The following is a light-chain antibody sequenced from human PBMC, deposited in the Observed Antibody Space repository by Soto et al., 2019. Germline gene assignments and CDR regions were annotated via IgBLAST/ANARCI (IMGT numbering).Light chain of an antibody. CDR2: DVT. J-gene: IGLJ1*01. CDR1: NSNIGSHNY. V-gene: IGLV2-11*01. CDR3: CSFAGGLFV. Sequence: QSVLTQARSVSGSPGQAVTVSCTGTNSNIGSHNYVSWYQQRPGKAPKLMIHDVTERPSGVPDRFSGSTSGNTASLTISGLQAEDEAEYFCCSFAGGLFVFGTGTKVTVL.